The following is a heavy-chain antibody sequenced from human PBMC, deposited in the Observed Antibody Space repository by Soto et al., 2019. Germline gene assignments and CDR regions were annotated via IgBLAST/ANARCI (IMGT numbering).Heavy chain of an antibody. CDR2: INPNSGGT. CDR3: ARGQTKYYFDY. CDR1: GYTFTGYY. D-gene: IGHD2-8*01. Sequence: GPVKVSCKASGYTFTGYYMHWVRQAPGQGLEWMGWINPNSGGTNYAQKFQGWVTMTRDTSISTAYMELSRLRSDDTAVYYCARGQTKYYFDYWGQGTLVTVSS. V-gene: IGHV1-2*04. J-gene: IGHJ4*02.